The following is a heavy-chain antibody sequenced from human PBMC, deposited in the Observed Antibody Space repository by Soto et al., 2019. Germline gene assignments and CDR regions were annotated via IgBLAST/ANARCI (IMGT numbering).Heavy chain of an antibody. J-gene: IGHJ4*02. CDR1: RFTFSSYA. D-gene: IGHD1-26*01. CDR3: AKDGYSXXRNKPLDY. Sequence: GSLRLSCAASRFTFSSYAVCWVRQAPGKGLEWVSSISVSGGSTYYADSVKGRFTISRDNSKNTLYLQMNSLRAEDTAVYYCAKDGYSXXRNKPLDYWGQGTLVTVSS. V-gene: IGHV3-23*01. CDR2: ISVSGGST.